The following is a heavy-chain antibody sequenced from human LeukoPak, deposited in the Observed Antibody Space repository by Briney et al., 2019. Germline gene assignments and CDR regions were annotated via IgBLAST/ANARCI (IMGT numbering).Heavy chain of an antibody. V-gene: IGHV3-23*01. J-gene: IGHJ6*02. CDR3: AKSAYSGYDFGYYFGMDV. CDR1: GVTFSSYA. CDR2: ISGSGGST. D-gene: IGHD5-12*01. Sequence: GGSLRLSCAASGVTFSSYAMSWVRQAPGKGLEWVSAISGSGGSTYYADSVKGRFTISRDNSKNMMYPQMNSLRAEDTAVYYCAKSAYSGYDFGYYFGMDVWGQGTTVTVSS.